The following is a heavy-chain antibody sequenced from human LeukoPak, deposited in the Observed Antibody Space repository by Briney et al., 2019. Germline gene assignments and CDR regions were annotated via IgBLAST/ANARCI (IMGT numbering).Heavy chain of an antibody. V-gene: IGHV4-34*01. J-gene: IGHJ4*02. Sequence: SETLSLTCAVYGGSLSGYYWSWIRQPPGKGLEWIGEINHRGSTNYNPSLKSRVTISVDTSKNQFSLKLSSVTAADTAVYYCARDDYGDYAFDYWGQGTLVTVSS. CDR2: INHRGST. CDR3: ARDDYGDYAFDY. D-gene: IGHD4-17*01. CDR1: GGSLSGYY.